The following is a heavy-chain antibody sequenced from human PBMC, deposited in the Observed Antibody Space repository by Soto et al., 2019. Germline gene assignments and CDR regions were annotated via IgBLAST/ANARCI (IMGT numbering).Heavy chain of an antibody. CDR1: GFTFSNYS. Sequence: GGSLRLSCVASGFTFSNYSINWVRQAPGKGLEWVSSISSRSDIYYADSVKGRFTISRDNAKNSVSLQMNSLRAEDTAVYYCVREYTAWPLAYGLDVWGQGTTVTVSS. D-gene: IGHD2-2*02. J-gene: IGHJ6*02. CDR3: VREYTAWPLAYGLDV. CDR2: ISSRSDI. V-gene: IGHV3-21*01.